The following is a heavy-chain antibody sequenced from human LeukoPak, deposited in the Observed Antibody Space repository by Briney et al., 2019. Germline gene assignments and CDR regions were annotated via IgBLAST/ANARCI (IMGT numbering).Heavy chain of an antibody. Sequence: SETLTLTCTVWGGPITVYYWRWIRQPPGKALEWIGYVFYRGSTNYNPSLKSRVTISVDTSKNQFSLKLSSVTAADTAVYYCARPYSSNWYDAFHFWGQGTMVTVSS. CDR2: VFYRGST. CDR3: ARPYSSNWYDAFHF. V-gene: IGHV4-59*01. J-gene: IGHJ3*01. CDR1: GGPITVYY. D-gene: IGHD6-13*01.